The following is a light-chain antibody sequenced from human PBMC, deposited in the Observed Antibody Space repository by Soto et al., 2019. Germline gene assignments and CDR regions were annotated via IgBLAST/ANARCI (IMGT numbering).Light chain of an antibody. V-gene: IGKV3-20*01. CDR1: QSVSSSY. CDR2: GAS. Sequence: EIVLTQSPGTLSLSPGERATLSCRGSQSVSSSYLAWYQQKPGQAPRLLIYGASSRATGIPDRFSGSVSGTDFTLTISRLEPEDFAVYYCQQYGSSPGTFGQGTKLEIQ. J-gene: IGKJ2*01. CDR3: QQYGSSPGT.